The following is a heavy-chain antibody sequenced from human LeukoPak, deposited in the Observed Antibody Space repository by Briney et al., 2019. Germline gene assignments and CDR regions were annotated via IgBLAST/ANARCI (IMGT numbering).Heavy chain of an antibody. Sequence: SETLSHTCTVSGASITSDDYYWSWIRQPPGKGLEWIGYLHYSGASYYNPSLKSRVTISGDTSKNLFSLKLSSVTAADTAVYYCARDIMVRGVDGADVWGQGTTVTVSS. CDR3: ARDIMVRGVDGADV. D-gene: IGHD3-10*01. J-gene: IGHJ6*02. CDR1: GASITSDDYY. V-gene: IGHV4-30-4*01. CDR2: LHYSGAS.